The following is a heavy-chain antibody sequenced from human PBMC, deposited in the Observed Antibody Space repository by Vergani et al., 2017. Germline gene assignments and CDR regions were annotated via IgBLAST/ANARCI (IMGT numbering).Heavy chain of an antibody. V-gene: IGHV3-33*01. D-gene: IGHD1-26*01. CDR3: ASGGSYVQG. CDR1: GFTFSSYG. J-gene: IGHJ4*02. Sequence: QVQLVESGGGVVQPGRSLRLSCAASGFTFSSYGMHWVRQAPGKGLEWVAVIWYDGSNKYYADSVKGRFTISRDNSKNTLYLPMNSLRAEDTAVYYCASGGSYVQGWGQGTLVTVSS. CDR2: IWYDGSNK.